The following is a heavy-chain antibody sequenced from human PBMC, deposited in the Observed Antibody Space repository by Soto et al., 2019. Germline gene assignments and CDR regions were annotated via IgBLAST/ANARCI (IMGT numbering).Heavy chain of an antibody. D-gene: IGHD2-15*01. CDR1: GYTFTKYG. V-gene: IGHV1-18*01. CDR2: ISVDSGNT. Sequence: ASVKVSCKAYGYTFTKYGITWVRQAHGQGLEWMGWISVDSGNTNYAPRLQGRITMTTDTSTSTAYMELNSLRAEDTAVYYCARVRPGCSGGSCYSDWFDPWGQGTLVTVSS. J-gene: IGHJ5*02. CDR3: ARVRPGCSGGSCYSDWFDP.